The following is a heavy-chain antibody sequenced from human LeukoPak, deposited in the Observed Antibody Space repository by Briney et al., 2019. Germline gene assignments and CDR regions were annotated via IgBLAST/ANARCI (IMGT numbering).Heavy chain of an antibody. V-gene: IGHV3-23*01. D-gene: IGHD6-19*01. CDR1: GFSFSAYA. CDR3: AKESGSGWYGWFAP. Sequence: GGSLRLSCAASGFSFSAYAMYWVRQAPGKGLEWVSSIEASGGATYYADSVKGRFTISRGNSKNTFYLQMNSLRADDTAVYYCAKESGSGWYGWFAPWGQGTLVTVSS. J-gene: IGHJ5*02. CDR2: IEASGGAT.